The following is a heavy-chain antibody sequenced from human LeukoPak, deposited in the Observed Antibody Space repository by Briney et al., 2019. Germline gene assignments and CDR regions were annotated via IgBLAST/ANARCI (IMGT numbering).Heavy chain of an antibody. V-gene: IGHV3-74*03. J-gene: IGHJ4*02. CDR2: INRDGSTT. CDR3: ARDKKSGESSEIDY. Sequence: GGSLRLSCAASGFTFSNYWVHWVRQAPGKGLVWGSRINRDGSTTKYADSVKGRFTVSRDNAKNTLNLQMNSLRAEDTAVYYCARDKKSGESSEIDYWGQGPLVTVSS. CDR1: GFTFSNYW. D-gene: IGHD3-10*01.